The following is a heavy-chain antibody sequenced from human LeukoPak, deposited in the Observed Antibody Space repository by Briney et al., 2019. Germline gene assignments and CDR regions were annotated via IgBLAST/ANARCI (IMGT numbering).Heavy chain of an antibody. V-gene: IGHV3-23*01. D-gene: IGHD6-19*01. CDR1: GFTFSSYA. Sequence: PGGSLRLSCAASGFTFSSYAMSWVRQAPGKGLEWVSIISGSGGSTYYADSVKGRFTISRDKSKNTLYLQMNSLRAEDTAVYYCASAHSSGWYYMDVWGKGTTVTVSS. CDR2: ISGSGGST. J-gene: IGHJ6*03. CDR3: ASAHSSGWYYMDV.